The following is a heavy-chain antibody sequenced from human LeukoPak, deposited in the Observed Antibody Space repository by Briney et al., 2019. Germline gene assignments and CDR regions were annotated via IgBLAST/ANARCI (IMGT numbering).Heavy chain of an antibody. CDR2: IYTSGHT. V-gene: IGHV3-53*01. J-gene: IGHJ2*01. D-gene: IGHD5-18*01. CDR1: GFTVTTNY. Sequence: PGGSLRLSCAASGFTVTTNYMSWVRQAPGTGLEWVALIYTSGHTYYTESVKGRFTISRDNSNNTLFLQMNSLRGDDTAMYYCARDGGGGYSYGEFWYFDLWGRGTLVTVSS. CDR3: ARDGGGGYSYGEFWYFDL.